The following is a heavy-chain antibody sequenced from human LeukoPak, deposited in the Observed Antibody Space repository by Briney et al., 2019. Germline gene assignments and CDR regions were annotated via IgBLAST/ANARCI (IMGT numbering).Heavy chain of an antibody. J-gene: IGHJ4*02. CDR3: VRGYFDY. V-gene: IGHV4-34*01. Sequence: PSETLSLTCAVYGGSFSGYYWSWIRQPPGMGLEWIGEINHSGSTNYNPSLKSRVTISVDTSKNQFSLKLSSVTAADTAVYYCVRGYFDYWGQGTLVTVSS. D-gene: IGHD3-10*01. CDR2: INHSGST. CDR1: GGSFSGYY.